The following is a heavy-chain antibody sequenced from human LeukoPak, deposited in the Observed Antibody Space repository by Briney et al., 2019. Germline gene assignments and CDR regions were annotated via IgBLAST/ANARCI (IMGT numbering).Heavy chain of an antibody. D-gene: IGHD3-16*01. V-gene: IGHV4-59*08. CDR2: IHYSGTT. CDR3: ARHEDGGTYPFDS. J-gene: IGHJ4*02. CDR1: GGSISPKY. Sequence: SEALSLTCTVSGGSISPKYWSWLRQSPGKGLEWIAYIHYSGTTNYNPTLTSRVTISVDTSKNQFSLKVTSVTAADTAIYYCARHEDGGTYPFDSWGQGVLVTVSS.